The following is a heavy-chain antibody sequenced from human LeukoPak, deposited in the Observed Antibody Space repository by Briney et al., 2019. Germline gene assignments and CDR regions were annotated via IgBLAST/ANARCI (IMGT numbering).Heavy chain of an antibody. D-gene: IGHD5-12*01. CDR2: IQQDGSGE. Sequence: GGSLRLSCAASGFTFSSYWMTWVRQAPGKGLEWVANIQQDGSGEYYVDSVKGRFIISRDNANNTLYLQMNSLRAEDTAVYYCARGAPTMDPFDPWGQGTLVTV. J-gene: IGHJ5*02. CDR3: ARGAPTMDPFDP. V-gene: IGHV3-7*02. CDR1: GFTFSSYW.